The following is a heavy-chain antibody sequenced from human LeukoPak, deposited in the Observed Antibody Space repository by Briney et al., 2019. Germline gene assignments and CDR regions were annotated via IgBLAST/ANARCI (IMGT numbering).Heavy chain of an antibody. V-gene: IGHV3-48*01. Sequence: GGSLRLSCAASGFTFSTYGMHWARQAPGKGLEWVSYISGRSSTIYYADSVKGRFTISRDNAKNLMYLQMNSLRAEDMAVYYCARDRIKSGSYYFDYWGQGTLVTVSS. J-gene: IGHJ4*02. CDR1: GFTFSTYG. D-gene: IGHD1-26*01. CDR3: ARDRIKSGSYYFDY. CDR2: ISGRSSTI.